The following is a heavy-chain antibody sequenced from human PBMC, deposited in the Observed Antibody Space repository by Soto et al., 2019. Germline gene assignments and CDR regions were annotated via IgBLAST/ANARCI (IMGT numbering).Heavy chain of an antibody. V-gene: IGHV3-48*01. D-gene: IGHD3-3*02. CDR3: ARGLHFWSPTPVGY. Sequence: GGSLRLSCAASGFTFSSYSMKWVRQAPGKGLEWVSYISSSSSTIYYADSVKGRFTISRDNAKNSLYLQMNSLRAEDTAVYYCARGLHFWSPTPVGYWGQGTLVTVSS. J-gene: IGHJ4*02. CDR1: GFTFSSYS. CDR2: ISSSSSTI.